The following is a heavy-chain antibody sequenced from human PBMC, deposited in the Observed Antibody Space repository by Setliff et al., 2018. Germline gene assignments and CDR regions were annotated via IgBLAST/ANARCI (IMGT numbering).Heavy chain of an antibody. CDR2: IYTSGST. CDR1: GGSINSYY. V-gene: IGHV4-59*08. Sequence: PSETLSLTCTVSGGSINSYYWSWIRQPPGKGLEWIGYIYTSGSTNYNPSLKSRVTISVDMSKNQFSQKVSSVTAADTAVYYCARQDRFYDRSVFVEYFQHWGQGALVTVSS. J-gene: IGHJ1*01. CDR3: ARQDRFYDRSVFVEYFQH. D-gene: IGHD3-22*01.